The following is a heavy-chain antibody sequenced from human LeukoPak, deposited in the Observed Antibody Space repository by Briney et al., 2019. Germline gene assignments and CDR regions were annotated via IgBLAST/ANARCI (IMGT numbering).Heavy chain of an antibody. CDR3: AKGVEWLRFEYYFDY. CDR2: ISGDGGGT. V-gene: IGHV3-43*02. J-gene: IGHJ4*02. D-gene: IGHD5-12*01. Sequence: GGSLRLSCAASGFTFSNYGMNWVRQAPGKGLEWVSLISGDGGGTYYADSVKGRFTISRDNSKNSLYLQMNSLRTEDTALYYCAKGVEWLRFEYYFDYWGQGTLVTVSS. CDR1: GFTFSNYG.